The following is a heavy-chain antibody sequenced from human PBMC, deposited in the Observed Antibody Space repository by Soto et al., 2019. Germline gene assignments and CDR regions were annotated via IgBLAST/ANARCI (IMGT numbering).Heavy chain of an antibody. D-gene: IGHD5-12*01. J-gene: IGHJ6*02. Sequence: QVQLVQSGAEVKKPGSSVKVSCKASGGTFSSYAISWVRQAPGQGLEWMGGIIPIFGTANYAQKFQGRVTITAAESTRTAYMELSSLRSEDTAVYYCARAVEGGYGTYYYYGMDVWGQGTTVTVSS. CDR2: IIPIFGTA. V-gene: IGHV1-69*01. CDR1: GGTFSSYA. CDR3: ARAVEGGYGTYYYYGMDV.